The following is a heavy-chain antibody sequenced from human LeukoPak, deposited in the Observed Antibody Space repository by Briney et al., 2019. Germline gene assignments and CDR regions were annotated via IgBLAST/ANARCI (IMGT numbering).Heavy chain of an antibody. D-gene: IGHD6-19*01. CDR3: AKAYSSGWYGHLDY. J-gene: IGHJ4*02. CDR2: ISWNSGSI. CDR1: GFTFDDYA. Sequence: QSGGSLRLSCAASGFTFDDYAMHWVRQAPGKGLEWVSGISWNSGSIGYADSVKGRFTISRDNAKNSLYLQMNSLRAEDTAVYYCAKAYSSGWYGHLDYWGQGTLVTVSS. V-gene: IGHV3-9*01.